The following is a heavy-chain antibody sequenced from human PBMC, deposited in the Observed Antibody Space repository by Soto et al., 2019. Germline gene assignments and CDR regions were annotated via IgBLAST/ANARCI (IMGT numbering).Heavy chain of an antibody. CDR1: GFTFSNYG. V-gene: IGHV3-30*18. D-gene: IGHD1-1*01. Sequence: QVQLVESEGGVVQPGRSLRLSCAASGFTFSNYGMHWVRQAPGKGLEWVTVISYDGNVAYYADSVKGRCTSSRDNSKNTLYLQMNSLRTEDTAVYYCAKEGPITNWYFDYWGQGTLVTVSS. CDR2: ISYDGNVA. CDR3: AKEGPITNWYFDY. J-gene: IGHJ4*02.